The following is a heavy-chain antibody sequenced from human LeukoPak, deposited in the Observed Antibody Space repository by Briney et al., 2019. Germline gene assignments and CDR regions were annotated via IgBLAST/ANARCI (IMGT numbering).Heavy chain of an antibody. J-gene: IGHJ6*02. CDR3: EREPGVVVVVAATPIGYYGMDV. Sequence: GGSLRLSCAASGFTFSSYAMHWVRQAPGKGLEWVAVISYDGSNKYYADSVKGRFTISRDNSKNTLYLQMNSLRAEDTAVYYCEREPGVVVVVAATPIGYYGMDVRGQGTTVTVSS. CDR1: GFTFSSYA. V-gene: IGHV3-30-3*01. D-gene: IGHD2-15*01. CDR2: ISYDGSNK.